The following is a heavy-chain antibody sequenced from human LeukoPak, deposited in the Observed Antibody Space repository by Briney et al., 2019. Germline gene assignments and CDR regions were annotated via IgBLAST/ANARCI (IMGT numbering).Heavy chain of an antibody. Sequence: HRASVKVSCKASGYTFTGSYMHWVRQAPGQGLGWMGRIDPNGGGTNYAQKFQGRVTMTRDTSISTAYMELSRLRSDDTAVYYCARELWFDYWGQGTLVTVSS. J-gene: IGHJ4*02. V-gene: IGHV1-2*06. CDR1: GYTFTGSY. CDR2: IDPNGGGT. CDR3: ARELWFDY. D-gene: IGHD3-10*01.